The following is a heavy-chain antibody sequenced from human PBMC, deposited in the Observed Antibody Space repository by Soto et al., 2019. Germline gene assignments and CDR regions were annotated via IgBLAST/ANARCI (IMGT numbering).Heavy chain of an antibody. V-gene: IGHV3-21*01. CDR2: ISGSGNYT. D-gene: IGHD4-4*01. J-gene: IGHJ4*02. CDR3: AREGINNYTEYIFDS. CDR1: GFTFSTYS. Sequence: PGESLKISCAASGFTFSTYSMNWVRQAPGKGLEWVSSISGSGNYTHYADFLRGRFTISRDNAKTSLYLQMNSLRAEDTAVYYCAREGINNYTEYIFDSCGQGXVLTVSS.